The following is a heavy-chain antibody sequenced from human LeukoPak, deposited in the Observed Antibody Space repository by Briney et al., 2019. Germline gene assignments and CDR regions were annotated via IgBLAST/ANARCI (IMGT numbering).Heavy chain of an antibody. D-gene: IGHD3-10*01. CDR3: ARGLTYYYGSGSPGYMDV. Sequence: SETLSLTCAVYGGSFSGYYWSWIRQPPGKGLEWIGEINHSGSTNYNPSLKSRVTISVDTSKNQFSLKLSSVTAADTAVYYCARGLTYYYGSGSPGYMDVWGKGTTVTVSS. J-gene: IGHJ6*03. V-gene: IGHV4-34*01. CDR1: GGSFSGYY. CDR2: INHSGST.